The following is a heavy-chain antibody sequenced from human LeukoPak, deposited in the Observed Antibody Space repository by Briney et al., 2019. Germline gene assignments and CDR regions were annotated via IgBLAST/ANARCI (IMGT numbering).Heavy chain of an antibody. J-gene: IGHJ5*02. Sequence: ASVKVSCKASGYTFTGYYMHWVRQAPGQGLEWMGWINPNSGGTNYAQKFQGRVTMTRNTSISTAYMELSSLRSEDTAVYYCARDYTYYYDSSGYPLGRNWFDPWGQGTLVTVSS. CDR2: INPNSGGT. V-gene: IGHV1-2*02. D-gene: IGHD3-22*01. CDR3: ARDYTYYYDSSGYPLGRNWFDP. CDR1: GYTFTGYY.